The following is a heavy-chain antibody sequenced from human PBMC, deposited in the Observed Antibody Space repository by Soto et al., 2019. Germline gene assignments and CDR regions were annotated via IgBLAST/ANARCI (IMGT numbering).Heavy chain of an antibody. J-gene: IGHJ4*02. CDR3: AKGGLWPSLGSSGYYPLPYYFDY. V-gene: IGHV3-23*01. Sequence: PGGSLRLSCAASGFTFSSYAMSWVRQAPGKGLEWVSAISGSGGSTYYAGSVKGRFTISRDNSKNTLYLQMNSLRAEDSAVYYCAKGGLWPSLGSSGYYPLPYYFDYWGQGTLVTVSS. CDR1: GFTFSSYA. D-gene: IGHD3-22*01. CDR2: ISGSGGST.